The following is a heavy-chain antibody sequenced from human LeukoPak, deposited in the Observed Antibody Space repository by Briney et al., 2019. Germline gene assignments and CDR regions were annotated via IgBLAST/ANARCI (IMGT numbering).Heavy chain of an antibody. CDR2: ITAYNGNR. CDR3: ARDNDKVVDH. J-gene: IGHJ4*02. D-gene: IGHD1-1*01. Sequence: ASVKVSCKTSGYTFSNYGISWVRQAPGQGLEWMGWITAYNGNRLYAQRFQGRITLTTDTSTSTSYMELRSLEYDDTAIYYCARDNDKVVDHWGQGTLVTVSS. CDR1: GYTFSNYG. V-gene: IGHV1-18*01.